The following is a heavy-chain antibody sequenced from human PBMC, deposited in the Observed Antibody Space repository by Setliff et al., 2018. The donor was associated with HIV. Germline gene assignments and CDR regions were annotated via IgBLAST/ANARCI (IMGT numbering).Heavy chain of an antibody. D-gene: IGHD1-7*01. CDR1: GYTFTRYF. V-gene: IGHV1-46*01. CDR3: ARVWDWNYDLGY. Sequence: ASVKVSCKASGYTFTRYFMRCVRQAPGQGLEWLGMINPSGGSTWYAQKFQGRVTMTRDTSTSTAYMELRSLRSDDTAVYYCARVWDWNYDLGYWGQGTLVTVSS. J-gene: IGHJ4*02. CDR2: INPSGGST.